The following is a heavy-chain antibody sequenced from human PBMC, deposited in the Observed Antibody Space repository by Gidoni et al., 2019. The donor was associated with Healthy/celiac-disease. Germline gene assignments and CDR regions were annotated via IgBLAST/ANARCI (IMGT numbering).Heavy chain of an antibody. D-gene: IGHD4-17*01. J-gene: IGHJ6*02. CDR2: IYYSGST. Sequence: QVQLQESGPGLVKPSETLSLTCTVSGGSISSYYWSWIRQPPGKGLEWIGYIYYSGSTNYNPSLKSRVTISVDTSKNQFSLKLSSVTAADTAVYYCARDTASRQGTDGMDVWGQGTTVTVSS. V-gene: IGHV4-59*01. CDR3: ARDTASRQGTDGMDV. CDR1: GGSISSYY.